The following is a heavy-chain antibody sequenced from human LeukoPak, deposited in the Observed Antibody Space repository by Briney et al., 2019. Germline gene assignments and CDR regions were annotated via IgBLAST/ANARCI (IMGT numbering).Heavy chain of an antibody. J-gene: IGHJ4*02. CDR3: VKSGEYGLIDY. V-gene: IGHV4-39*01. CDR1: GASISGSGYY. Sequence: NPSETLSLTCAVSGASISGSGYYLGWIRQPPGKGLEWIGNIYHTGSTYYNASLQSRVTISIDMSKNQFSLRLSSVTAADTAMYYCVKSGEYGLIDYWGQGTLVTVSS. CDR2: IYHTGST. D-gene: IGHD3-10*01.